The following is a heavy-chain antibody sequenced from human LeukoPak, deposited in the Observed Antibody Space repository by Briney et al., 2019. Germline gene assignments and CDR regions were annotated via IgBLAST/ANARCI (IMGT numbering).Heavy chain of an antibody. Sequence: ASVKVSCKASGYTFTSYAISWVRQAPGQGLEWMGGIIPIFGTANYAQKFQGRVTITADESTSTAYMELGSLTSEDTAVYYCARDSEFRGVNLLWYWGQGTLVTVSS. CDR1: GYTFTSYA. CDR3: ARDSEFRGVNLLWY. CDR2: IIPIFGTA. V-gene: IGHV1-69*13. D-gene: IGHD3-10*01. J-gene: IGHJ4*02.